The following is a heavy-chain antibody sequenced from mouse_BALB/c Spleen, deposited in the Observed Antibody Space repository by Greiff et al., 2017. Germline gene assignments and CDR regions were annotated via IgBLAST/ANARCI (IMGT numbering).Heavy chain of an antibody. D-gene: IGHD1-1*01. V-gene: IGHV5-17*02. CDR3: ARYYGSSYWYFDV. CDR2: ISSGSSTI. J-gene: IGHJ1*01. CDR1: GFTFSSFG. Sequence: EVQLQESGGGLVQPGGSRKLSCAASGFTFSSFGMHWVRQAPEKGLEWVAYISSGSSTIYYADTVKGRFTISRDNPKNTLFLQMTSLRSEDTAMYYCARYYGSSYWYFDVWGAGTTVTVSS.